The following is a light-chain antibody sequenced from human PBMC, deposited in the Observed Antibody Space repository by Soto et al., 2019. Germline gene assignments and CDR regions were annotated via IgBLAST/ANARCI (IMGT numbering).Light chain of an antibody. CDR2: DAS. V-gene: IGKV3-11*01. Sequence: ILFAQSPATLSLSPGERATLCFRASQSVSSYLAWYQQKPGQAPRLLIYDASNRATGIPARFSGSGSGTDFTLTISSLEPEDFAVYYCQQRSNWPITFGQGTRLEIK. J-gene: IGKJ5*01. CDR1: QSVSSY. CDR3: QQRSNWPIT.